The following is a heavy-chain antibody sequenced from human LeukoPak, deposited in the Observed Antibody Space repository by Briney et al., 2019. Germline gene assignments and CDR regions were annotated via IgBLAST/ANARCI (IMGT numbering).Heavy chain of an antibody. Sequence: PGGSLRLSCAASGFIFSASWMSWIRRAPGKGLEWVANIKEDGSQKHYVDSVKGRFTISRDNSRNLLFLQMNNLGVEDTAVYYCVRGGYFSFDYWGQGTLVTVSS. CDR2: IKEDGSQK. V-gene: IGHV3-7*01. D-gene: IGHD3-10*01. CDR1: GFIFSASW. CDR3: VRGGYFSFDY. J-gene: IGHJ4*02.